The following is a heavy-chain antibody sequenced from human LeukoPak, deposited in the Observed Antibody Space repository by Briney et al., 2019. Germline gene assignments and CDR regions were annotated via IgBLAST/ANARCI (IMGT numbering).Heavy chain of an antibody. Sequence: PGGSLRLSCAASGFTFSSYGMHWVRQAPGKGLEWVAFIRYDGSNKYYADSVKGRFTISRDNSKNTLYLQMDSLSTEDTAVYYCAKLDRNIAVAATPYYFDYWGQGTPVTVSS. D-gene: IGHD6-19*01. CDR2: IRYDGSNK. CDR1: GFTFSSYG. J-gene: IGHJ4*02. CDR3: AKLDRNIAVAATPYYFDY. V-gene: IGHV3-30*02.